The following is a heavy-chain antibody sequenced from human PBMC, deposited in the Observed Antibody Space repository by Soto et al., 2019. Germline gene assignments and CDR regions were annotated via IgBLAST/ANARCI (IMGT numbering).Heavy chain of an antibody. Sequence: GGSLRLSCAASGFTFSNAWMNWVRQAPGKGLEWVGRIKSKTDGGTTDYAAPVKGRFTISRDDSKNTLYLQMNSLKTEDTAVYYCTTKYYDILTGYYHEASDIWGQGTMVTVSS. CDR1: GFTFSNAW. V-gene: IGHV3-15*07. CDR2: IKSKTDGGTT. CDR3: TTKYYDILTGYYHEASDI. J-gene: IGHJ3*02. D-gene: IGHD3-9*01.